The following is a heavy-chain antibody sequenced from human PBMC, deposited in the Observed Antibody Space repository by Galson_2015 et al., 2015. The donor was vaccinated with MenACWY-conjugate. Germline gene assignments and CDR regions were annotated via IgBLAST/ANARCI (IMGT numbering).Heavy chain of an antibody. CDR1: GDRVSSNSAA. J-gene: IGHJ4*02. V-gene: IGHV6-1*01. CDR3: ARMHGGYVDY. D-gene: IGHD2-15*01. Sequence: CAISGDRVSSNSAAWNWIRQSPSRGLEWLGRTYYRSKWNYNYALSVKSRIIINPDTSKNQFSLQLNSVTPEDTAVYFCARMHGGYVDYWGQGALVTVSS. CDR2: TYYRSKWNY.